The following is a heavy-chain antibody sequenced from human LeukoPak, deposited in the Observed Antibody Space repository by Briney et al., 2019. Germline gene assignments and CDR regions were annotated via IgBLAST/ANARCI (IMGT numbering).Heavy chain of an antibody. Sequence: GGSLRLSCAASRFAFSTFWMNWVRQVPGKGLEWVANIKPDGSEKYYVDSVKGRFTISRDNAKNSLYLQMSSLRVEDAALYFCARHNPLWGYWGQGTLVTVSS. D-gene: IGHD1-14*01. V-gene: IGHV3-7*04. J-gene: IGHJ4*02. CDR2: IKPDGSEK. CDR3: ARHNPLWGY. CDR1: RFAFSTFW.